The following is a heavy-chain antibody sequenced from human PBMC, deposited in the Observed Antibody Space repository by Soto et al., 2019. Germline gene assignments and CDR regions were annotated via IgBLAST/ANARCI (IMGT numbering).Heavy chain of an antibody. Sequence: GGSLRLSCAASGFTFSSYAMSWVRQAPGKGLEWVSGISSSGGSTYYADSVQGWFTISRDNSKNTVYLQMGSLRPEDMAVYYCARRARPDFYYMDVWGKGTTVTVSS. CDR1: GFTFSSYA. CDR2: ISSSGGST. CDR3: ARRARPDFYYMDV. D-gene: IGHD6-6*01. V-gene: IGHV3-23*01. J-gene: IGHJ6*03.